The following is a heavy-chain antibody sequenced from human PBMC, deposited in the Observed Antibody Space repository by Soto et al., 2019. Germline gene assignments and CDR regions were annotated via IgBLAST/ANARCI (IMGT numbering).Heavy chain of an antibody. D-gene: IGHD2-2*01. J-gene: IGHJ5*02. Sequence: ASVEVCCKASGGTFSSYAIRWVRHVPGQGLEWMGGIIPIFGTANYAQKFQGRVTITADESTSTAYMELSSLRSEDTAVYYCARGGGYCSSTSCHNWFDPWGQGTLVTVSS. CDR1: GGTFSSYA. CDR3: ARGGGYCSSTSCHNWFDP. V-gene: IGHV1-69*13. CDR2: IIPIFGTA.